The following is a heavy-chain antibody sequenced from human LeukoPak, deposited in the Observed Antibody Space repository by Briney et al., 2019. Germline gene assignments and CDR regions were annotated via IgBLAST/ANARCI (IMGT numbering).Heavy chain of an antibody. CDR3: ARAFGDFWSGYYPSYYNYYMDV. CDR1: GFMFSSYW. Sequence: PGGSLRLSCAASGFMFSSYWMSWVRQAPGKGLEWVANIKQDGSEKYYVDSVKGRFTISRDNAKNSLYLQMNSLRAEDTAVYHCARAFGDFWSGYYPSYYNYYMDVWGKGTTVTVSS. J-gene: IGHJ6*03. D-gene: IGHD3-3*01. V-gene: IGHV3-7*01. CDR2: IKQDGSEK.